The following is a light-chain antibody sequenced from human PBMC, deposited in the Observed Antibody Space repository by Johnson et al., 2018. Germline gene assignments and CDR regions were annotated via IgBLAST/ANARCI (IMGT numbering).Light chain of an antibody. J-gene: IGLJ1*01. CDR2: ENN. Sequence: VLTQPPSVSAAPGQKVTISCSGSSSNIGNNYVSWYQQLPGTAPKLLIYENNKRPSGIPDRFSGSKSGTSVTLGITGLQTGDEADYYCGTWDSSLSAGNVFGTGTKVTVL. CDR3: GTWDSSLSAGNV. V-gene: IGLV1-51*02. CDR1: SSNIGNNY.